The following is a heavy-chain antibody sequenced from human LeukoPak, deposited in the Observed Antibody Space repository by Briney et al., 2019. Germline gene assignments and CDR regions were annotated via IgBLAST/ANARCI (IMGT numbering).Heavy chain of an antibody. Sequence: HPGGSLRLSCAASGFTFSSYGMHWVRQAPGKGLEWVAFIRYDGSNKYYADSVKGRFTISRDNSKNTLYLQMNSLRAEDTAVYYCAEDIVVVPAAIILSVAFDIWGQGTMVTVSS. D-gene: IGHD2-2*01. CDR1: GFTFSSYG. CDR3: AEDIVVVPAAIILSVAFDI. V-gene: IGHV3-30*02. J-gene: IGHJ3*02. CDR2: IRYDGSNK.